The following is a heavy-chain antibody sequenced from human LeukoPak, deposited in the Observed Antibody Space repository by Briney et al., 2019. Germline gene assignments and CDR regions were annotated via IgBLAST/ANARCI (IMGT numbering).Heavy chain of an antibody. CDR2: MNPRSGNT. V-gene: IGHV1-8*01. CDR1: GYTFTSHD. D-gene: IGHD2/OR15-2a*01. CDR3: ARGVNSSPRNWFDP. Sequence: ASVKVSCKASGYTFTSHDINWVRQATGQGLEWMGWMNPRSGNTGYAQKLKGRVTMTRDTSTNTAYMELSGLRSEDTAVYYCARGVNSSPRNWFDPWGQGTLVTVSS. J-gene: IGHJ5*02.